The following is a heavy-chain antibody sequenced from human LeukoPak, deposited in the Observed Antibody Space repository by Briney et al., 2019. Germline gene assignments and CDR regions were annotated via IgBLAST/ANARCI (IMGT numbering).Heavy chain of an antibody. V-gene: IGHV4-34*01. CDR1: GGSFSGYY. CDR2: INHSGST. CDR3: ARTKWQQLHSFDY. J-gene: IGHJ4*02. D-gene: IGHD6-13*01. Sequence: PSETLSLTRAVYGGSFSGYYWSWIRQPPGKGLEWIGEINHSGSTNYNPSLKSRVTISVDTSKNQFSLKLSSVTAADTAVYYCARTKWQQLHSFDYWGQGTLVTVSS.